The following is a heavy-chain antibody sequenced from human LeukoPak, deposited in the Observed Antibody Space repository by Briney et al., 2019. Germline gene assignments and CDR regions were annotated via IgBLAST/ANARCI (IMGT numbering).Heavy chain of an antibody. D-gene: IGHD3-22*01. CDR2: INPNSGGT. CDR1: GYTFTGYY. V-gene: IGHV1-2*06. CDR3: ARYYDGSGYYYVHDAFDI. Sequence: AASVKVSCKASGYTFTGYYMHWVRQAPGQGLEWMGRINPNSGGTNYAQKFQGRVTMTRDTSISTAYMELSRLRSDDTAVYYCARYYDGSGYYYVHDAFDIWGQGTMVTVSS. J-gene: IGHJ3*02.